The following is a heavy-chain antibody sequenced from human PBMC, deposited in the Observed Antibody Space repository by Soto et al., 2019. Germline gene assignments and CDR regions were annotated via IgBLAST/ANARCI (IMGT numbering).Heavy chain of an antibody. CDR1: GYTFTSYG. J-gene: IGHJ6*02. V-gene: IGHV1-18*01. Sequence: ASVKVSCKASGYTFTSYGINWVRQAPGQGLEWMGWISAYNGNTNYAQKLQGRVTMTTDTSTSTAYMELRSLRSDDTAVYYCARRGQIGNVEYYYYYGMDVWGQGTTVTVSS. CDR2: ISAYNGNT. D-gene: IGHD1-1*01. CDR3: ARRGQIGNVEYYYYYGMDV.